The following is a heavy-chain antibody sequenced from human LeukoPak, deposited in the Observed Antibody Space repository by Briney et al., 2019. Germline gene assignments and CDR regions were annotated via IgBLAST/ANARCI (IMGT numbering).Heavy chain of an antibody. D-gene: IGHD4-17*01. J-gene: IGHJ4*02. Sequence: PGGSLRLSCAVSGFSFRNAWMSWVRQAPGKGLEWVANIKQDGSEKYYVDSVKGRFTISRDNAKNSLYLQMNSLRAEDTAVYYCARGDYGDFHDYWGQGTLVTVSS. CDR2: IKQDGSEK. CDR1: GFSFRNAW. CDR3: ARGDYGDFHDY. V-gene: IGHV3-7*01.